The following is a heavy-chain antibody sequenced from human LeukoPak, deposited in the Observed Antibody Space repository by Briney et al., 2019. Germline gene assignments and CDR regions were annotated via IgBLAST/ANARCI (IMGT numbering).Heavy chain of an antibody. J-gene: IGHJ4*02. Sequence: SVKVSCKASGGTFSNYGISWVRQAPGQGLEWMGRIIPIFGTANYAQKFQGRVTITADKFTSTAYMEDSSLRSEDTAVYYCARGTPGYSSVWGQGTLVTVSS. D-gene: IGHD6-19*01. V-gene: IGHV1-69*06. CDR1: GGTFSNYG. CDR2: IIPIFGTA. CDR3: ARGTPGYSSV.